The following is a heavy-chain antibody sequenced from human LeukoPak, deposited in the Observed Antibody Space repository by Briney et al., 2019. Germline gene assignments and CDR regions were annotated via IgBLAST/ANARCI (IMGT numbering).Heavy chain of an antibody. D-gene: IGHD1-1*01. CDR1: GFTFSNYW. V-gene: IGHV3-7*03. CDR3: ARDSPLGTDFDY. J-gene: IGHJ4*02. CDR2: INQDAGEK. Sequence: GGSLRLSCTTSGFTFSNYWMSWVRQAPGKGLEWMANINQDAGEKYYVDSVKGRFTISRDSARNSLYLQMNSLRAEDTAVYYCARDSPLGTDFDYWGQGTLVTVSS.